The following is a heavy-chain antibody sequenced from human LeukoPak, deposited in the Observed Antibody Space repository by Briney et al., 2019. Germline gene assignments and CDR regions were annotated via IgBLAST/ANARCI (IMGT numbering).Heavy chain of an antibody. CDR2: IYTSGST. CDR1: RDSINSYY. J-gene: IGHJ3*02. V-gene: IGHV4-4*07. Sequence: SETLSLTCTVSRDSINSYYWSWIRQPAGKGLEWIGRIYTSGSTDYNPSLKSRVTISVDTSKNQFSLELSSVTAADTAVYYCARVYFAAHAFDIWGQGTMVTVSS. CDR3: ARVYFAAHAFDI. D-gene: IGHD2/OR15-2a*01.